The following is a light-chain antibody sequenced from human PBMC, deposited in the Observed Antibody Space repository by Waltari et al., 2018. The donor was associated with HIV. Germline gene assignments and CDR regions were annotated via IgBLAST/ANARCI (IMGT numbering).Light chain of an antibody. CDR2: GSS. J-gene: IGKJ5*01. Sequence: EIVLTQSPGTLTLSPGERATLSCRASQSFSSDLAWYQQNPGQAPRLLIYGSSSRATGIPARFSGSGSGTDFTLTISSLEPGDFGVYYCHQRSNWPITFGQGTRLEIK. CDR3: HQRSNWPIT. CDR1: QSFSSD. V-gene: IGKV3-11*01.